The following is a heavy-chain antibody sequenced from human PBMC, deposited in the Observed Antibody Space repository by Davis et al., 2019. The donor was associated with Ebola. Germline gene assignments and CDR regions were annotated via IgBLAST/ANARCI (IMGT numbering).Heavy chain of an antibody. Sequence: AASVQVSCKASGGTFSSYAIIWVRQAPGQGLEWMGRIIPILGIANYAQKFQGRVTITADKSTSTAYMEVRSLRSDDTAVYYCARVPLLGSGWDYYFDYWGQGTLVTVSS. J-gene: IGHJ4*02. CDR3: ARVPLLGSGWDYYFDY. CDR2: IIPILGIA. D-gene: IGHD6-19*01. CDR1: GGTFSSYA. V-gene: IGHV1-69*04.